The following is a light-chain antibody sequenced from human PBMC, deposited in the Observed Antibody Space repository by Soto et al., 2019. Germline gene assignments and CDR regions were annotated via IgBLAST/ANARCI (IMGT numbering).Light chain of an antibody. Sequence: EIVLTQSPGTLSLSPGERATHSCRASQSVSSNYLAWYQQKPGQAPRLLIYGASNRATGIPDRFSGSGSGTDFTLTISMLEPEDFAVYSCQQYHNSPRTFGQGTKVE. CDR2: GAS. CDR3: QQYHNSPRT. J-gene: IGKJ1*01. V-gene: IGKV3-20*01. CDR1: QSVSSNY.